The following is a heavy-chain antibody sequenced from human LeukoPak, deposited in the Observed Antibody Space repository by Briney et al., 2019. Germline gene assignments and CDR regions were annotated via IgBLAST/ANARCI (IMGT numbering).Heavy chain of an antibody. Sequence: ASVKVSCKASGYTFTSYHMHWVRQAPGQGLEWMGKINLSGGSTTYAQKFQGRVTMTRDTSTSTVYMELSSLRAEDTAVYYCAKDRVAGEYFFDSWGQGTLVTVSS. V-gene: IGHV1-46*01. CDR1: GYTFTSYH. CDR3: AKDRVAGEYFFDS. D-gene: IGHD6-19*01. CDR2: INLSGGST. J-gene: IGHJ4*02.